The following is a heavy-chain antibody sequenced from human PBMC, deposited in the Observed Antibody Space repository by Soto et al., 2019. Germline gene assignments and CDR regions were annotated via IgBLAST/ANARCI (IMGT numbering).Heavy chain of an antibody. CDR1: GYSFTSYW. D-gene: IGHD6-19*01. Sequence: GESLKISCKGSGYSFTSYWIGWVRQMPGKGLEWMGIIYPGDSDTRYSPSFQGQVTISADKSISTAYLQWSSLKASDTAMYYCARHKGEFSSDYGMDVWGQGTTVTVSS. CDR3: ARHKGEFSSDYGMDV. V-gene: IGHV5-51*01. J-gene: IGHJ6*02. CDR2: IYPGDSDT.